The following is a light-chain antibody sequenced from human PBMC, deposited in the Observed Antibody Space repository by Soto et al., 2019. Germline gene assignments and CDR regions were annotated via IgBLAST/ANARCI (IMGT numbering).Light chain of an antibody. CDR1: KSNIGHNF. V-gene: IGLV1-51*01. J-gene: IGLJ1*01. CDR3: GTWDSSLSVVV. Sequence: QSVLTQPPSVSPAPRQKVAFSCSRSKSNIGHNFVSWYQQLAGTAPKLGLYDNINRPSGIPDRFSDYKSGSSAILVITGLQTGDEAADYCGTWDSSLSVVVFGTGTKVTVL. CDR2: DNI.